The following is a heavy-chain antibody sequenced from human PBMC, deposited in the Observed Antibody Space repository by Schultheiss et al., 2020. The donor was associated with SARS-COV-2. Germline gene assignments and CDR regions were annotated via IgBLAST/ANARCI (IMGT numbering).Heavy chain of an antibody. CDR3: AKDRPEGYYDSSGYYGVDDAFDI. Sequence: GGSLRLSCAASGFTFSSYSMNWVRQAPGKGLEWVAVISYDGSNKYYADSVKGRFTISRDNSKNTLYLQMNSLRAEDTAVYYCAKDRPEGYYDSSGYYGVDDAFDIWGQGTMVTVSS. J-gene: IGHJ3*02. CDR1: GFTFSSYS. CDR2: ISYDGSNK. D-gene: IGHD3-22*01. V-gene: IGHV3-30*18.